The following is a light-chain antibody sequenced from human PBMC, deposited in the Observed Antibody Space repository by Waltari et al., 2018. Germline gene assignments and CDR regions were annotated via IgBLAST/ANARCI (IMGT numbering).Light chain of an antibody. V-gene: IGLV1-44*01. CDR1: RSNIAVNP. J-gene: IGLJ2*01. CDR2: GNN. Sequence: QSVLTQPPSASGTPGQTVRIASSGGRSNIAVNPGTWYQQLPGIAPKLLITGNNQRPSGVPDRLSGSKSGTSASLAISGLQSEDEADYYCAAWDDSLYGRVFGGGTKLTVL. CDR3: AAWDDSLYGRV.